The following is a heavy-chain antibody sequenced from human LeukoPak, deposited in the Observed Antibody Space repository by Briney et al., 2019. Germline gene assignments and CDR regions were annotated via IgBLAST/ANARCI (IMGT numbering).Heavy chain of an antibody. Sequence: GGSLRLSCAASGFTVSSNYMSWVRQAPGKGLEWVSVIYSGGSTYYADSVKGRFTISRDNSKNTLYLQMNSLRAEDTAVYYCARETVRGVFDYWGQGPLVTVSS. CDR3: ARETVRGVFDY. J-gene: IGHJ4*02. V-gene: IGHV3-53*01. CDR2: IYSGGST. CDR1: GFTVSSNY. D-gene: IGHD3-10*01.